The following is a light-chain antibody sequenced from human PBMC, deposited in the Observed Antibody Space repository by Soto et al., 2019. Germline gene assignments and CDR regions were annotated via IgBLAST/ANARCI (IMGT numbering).Light chain of an antibody. CDR1: ESVSSN. CDR2: GAS. V-gene: IGKV3-15*01. CDR3: QQYNDWPPIT. J-gene: IGKJ5*01. Sequence: EMVVTQSPATLSVSPGERATLSCRASESVSSNLGWYQQKPGQAPRLLIYGASTMATGIPARFSGRGSGTEFTLTIRSVQSEDFAVYYCQQYNDWPPITFGQGTRLEIK.